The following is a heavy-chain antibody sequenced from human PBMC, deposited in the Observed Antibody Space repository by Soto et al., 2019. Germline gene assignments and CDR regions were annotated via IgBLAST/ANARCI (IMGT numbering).Heavy chain of an antibody. D-gene: IGHD3-22*01. CDR2: IIPIFGTA. V-gene: IGHV1-69*13. CDR1: GGTFSSYA. J-gene: IGHJ3*02. Sequence: GASVKVSCKASGGTFSSYAISLVRQAPGQGLEWMGGIIPIFGTANYAQKFQGRVTITADESTSTAYMELSSLRSEDTAVYYCARGALRDSSGYSSPPDAFDIWGQGTMVTLSS. CDR3: ARGALRDSSGYSSPPDAFDI.